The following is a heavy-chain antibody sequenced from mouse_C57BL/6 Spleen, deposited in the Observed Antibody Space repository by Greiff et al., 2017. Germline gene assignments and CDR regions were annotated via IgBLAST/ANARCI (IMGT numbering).Heavy chain of an antibody. CDR2: IDPNSGGT. D-gene: IGHD1-1*01. J-gene: IGHJ1*03. Sequence: QVQLQQPGAELVKPGASVKLSCKASGYTFTSYWMHWVKQRPGRGLEWIGRIDPNSGGTKYNEKFKSKATLTVDKPSSTAYMQLSSLTSEDSAVYDCSRSEYYGSRVGWYFDVWGTGTTVTVSS. CDR3: SRSEYYGSRVGWYFDV. CDR1: GYTFTSYW. V-gene: IGHV1-72*01.